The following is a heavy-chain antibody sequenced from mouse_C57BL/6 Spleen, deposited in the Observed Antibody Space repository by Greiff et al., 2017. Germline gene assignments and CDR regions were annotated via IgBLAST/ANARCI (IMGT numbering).Heavy chain of an antibody. Sequence: EVQGVESGGGLVKPGGSLKLSCAASGFTFRDYGMHWVRQAPEKGLEWVAYISSGSSTIYYADTVKGRFTISRDNAKNTLFLQMTSLRSEDTAMYYCARESQARSYYYGHWGQGTTLTVSS. CDR3: ARESQARSYYYGH. D-gene: IGHD1-1*01. CDR2: ISSGSSTI. CDR1: GFTFRDYG. V-gene: IGHV5-17*01. J-gene: IGHJ2*01.